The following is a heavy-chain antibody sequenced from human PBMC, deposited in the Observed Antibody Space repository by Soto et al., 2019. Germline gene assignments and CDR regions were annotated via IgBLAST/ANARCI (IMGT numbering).Heavy chain of an antibody. CDR3: TGDLARAGPTNKY. CDR2: IRNKANRYTT. V-gene: IGHV3-72*01. J-gene: IGHJ4*02. D-gene: IGHD1-26*01. CDR1: GFTFSDHY. Sequence: EVQVVESGGGLVQPGGSLRLSCAASGFTFSDHYVDWVRQAPGKGLEWVGRIRNKANRYTTEYAASVKGRFTISRDDSKNSVSLQMDSPKMEDTAVYLCTGDLARAGPTNKYWGQGTLVTVSS.